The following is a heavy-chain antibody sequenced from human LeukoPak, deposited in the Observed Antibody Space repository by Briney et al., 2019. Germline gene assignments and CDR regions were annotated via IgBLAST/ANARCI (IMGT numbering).Heavy chain of an antibody. CDR3: AKGGTGYSYGSPFDY. CDR1: GFTFSSYG. D-gene: IGHD5-18*01. Sequence: GGSLRLSCAASGFTFSSYGMHWVRQAPGKGLEWVAFIRYDGSNKYYADSVKGRFTISRDNSKNTLYLQMSSLRAEDTAVYYCAKGGTGYSYGSPFDYWGQGTLVTVSS. J-gene: IGHJ4*02. CDR2: IRYDGSNK. V-gene: IGHV3-30*02.